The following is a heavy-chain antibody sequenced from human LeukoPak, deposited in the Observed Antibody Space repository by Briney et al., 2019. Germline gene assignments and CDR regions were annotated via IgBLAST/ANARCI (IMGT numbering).Heavy chain of an antibody. V-gene: IGHV3-49*04. CDR3: ARGPIQLWIHNAMDV. CDR2: IRSKAYRGTT. CDR1: GFTFGDHA. D-gene: IGHD1-1*01. Sequence: GGSLRPSRSGSGFTFGDHAMGGVRQAPGKGLEGVGLIRSKAYRGTTEYAASVKGRFTIARDDSASIAYLQMNSLRTEDTAGYYCARGPIQLWIHNAMDVWGQGTTVTVSS. J-gene: IGHJ6*01.